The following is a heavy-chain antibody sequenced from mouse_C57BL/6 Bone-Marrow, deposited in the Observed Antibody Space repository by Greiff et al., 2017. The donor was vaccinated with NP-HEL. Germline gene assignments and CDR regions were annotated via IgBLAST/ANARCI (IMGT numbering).Heavy chain of an antibody. Sequence: QVQLKQSGAELARPGASVKLSCKASGYTFTRYGISWVKQRTGQGLEWIGEIYPRSGNTYYNEKFKGKATLTADKSSSTAYMELRSLTSEDSAVYFCARGLLRPFAYWGQGTLVTVSA. V-gene: IGHV1-81*01. CDR3: ARGLLRPFAY. CDR2: IYPRSGNT. CDR1: GYTFTRYG. D-gene: IGHD1-2*01. J-gene: IGHJ3*01.